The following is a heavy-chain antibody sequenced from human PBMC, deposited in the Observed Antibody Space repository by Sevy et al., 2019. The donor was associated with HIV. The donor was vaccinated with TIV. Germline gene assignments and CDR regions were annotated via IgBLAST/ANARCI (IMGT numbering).Heavy chain of an antibody. CDR2: IKQDGSEK. CDR3: ARDSFHYYDSSGYYLSYYYYYMDV. Sequence: GGSLRLSCAASGFTFSSYWMSWVRQAPGKGLEWVANIKQDGSEKYYVDSVKGRFTISRDNAKNSLYLQMNSLGAEDTAVYYCARDSFHYYDSSGYYLSYYYYYMDVWGKGTTVTVSS. CDR1: GFTFSSYW. D-gene: IGHD3-22*01. V-gene: IGHV3-7*03. J-gene: IGHJ6*03.